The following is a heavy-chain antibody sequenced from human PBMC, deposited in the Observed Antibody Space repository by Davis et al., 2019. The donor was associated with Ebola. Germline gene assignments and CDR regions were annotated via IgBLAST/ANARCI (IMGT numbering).Heavy chain of an antibody. CDR3: ARDRGNFDY. CDR1: EYSLTKYA. J-gene: IGHJ4*02. V-gene: IGHV7-4-1*02. D-gene: IGHD3-10*01. Sequence: ASVKVSCKASEYSLTKYAMNWVRQAPGQGLEWMGWVNTKTGNPAYAQGFTGRFVFSLDTSVSTTYLQISSLKAEDTAIYYCARDRGNFDYWGQGTLVTVSS. CDR2: VNTKTGNP.